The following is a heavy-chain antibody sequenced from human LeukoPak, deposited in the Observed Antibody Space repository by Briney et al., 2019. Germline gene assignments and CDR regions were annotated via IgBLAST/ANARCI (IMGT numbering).Heavy chain of an antibody. V-gene: IGHV3-11*01. Sequence: EGSLRLSCAASGFTFSDYYMSWIRQAPGKGLEWVSYISSSGSTIYYADSVKGRFTISRDNAKNSLYLQMNSLRAEDTAAYYCASDSSSWLKVDYWGQGTLVTVSS. CDR2: ISSSGSTI. CDR1: GFTFSDYY. J-gene: IGHJ4*02. CDR3: ASDSSSWLKVDY. D-gene: IGHD6-13*01.